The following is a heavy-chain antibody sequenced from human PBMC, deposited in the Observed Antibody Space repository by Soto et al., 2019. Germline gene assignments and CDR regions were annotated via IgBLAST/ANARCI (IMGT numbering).Heavy chain of an antibody. V-gene: IGHV4-59*01. Sequence: SLTCFVSGASISSNYWRWIRQPPGKGLEWIGYTYYSGNTNYNPSLKSRVIISIDTSKNHFFLKLSSVTAADTAVYYCARGPYYYYYGLDVWGQGTTVTVAS. CDR3: ARGPYYYYYGLDV. J-gene: IGHJ6*02. CDR2: TYYSGNT. CDR1: GASISSNY.